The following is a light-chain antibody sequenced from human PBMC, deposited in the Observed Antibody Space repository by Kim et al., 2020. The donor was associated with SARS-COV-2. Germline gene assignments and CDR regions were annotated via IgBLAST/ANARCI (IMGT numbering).Light chain of an antibody. Sequence: QSRPTSCTGTRRVGGGFMYVSWYQQHPDEAPKLMIYDVSKRPSGVPDRFSGSKSGHTASLTISGLQAEDEADYYCCSYAGSYTFYVFGTGTKVTAL. CDR3: CSYAGSYTFYV. V-gene: IGLV2-11*01. CDR1: RRVGGGFMY. J-gene: IGLJ1*01. CDR2: DVS.